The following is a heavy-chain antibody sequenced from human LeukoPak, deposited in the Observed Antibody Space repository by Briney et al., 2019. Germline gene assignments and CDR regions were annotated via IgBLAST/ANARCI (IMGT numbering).Heavy chain of an antibody. Sequence: GGSLRLSCAVPGFIFSDYAMTWVRQAPGKGLEWVSIISGSGGSTNYADSVKGRFTISRDNSKNTLYMQMNSLRAEDTAVYYCAKDSGRVRGVSDFWGQGTLVTVSS. D-gene: IGHD3-10*01. CDR1: GFIFSDYA. J-gene: IGHJ4*02. CDR3: AKDSGRVRGVSDF. CDR2: ISGSGGST. V-gene: IGHV3-23*01.